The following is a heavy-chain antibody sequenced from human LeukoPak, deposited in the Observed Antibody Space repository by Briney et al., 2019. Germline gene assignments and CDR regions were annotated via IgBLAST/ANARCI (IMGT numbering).Heavy chain of an antibody. J-gene: IGHJ4*02. CDR3: ASAAYGDYVLGTYVPTGY. Sequence: PGASVKVSCKASGYTFTGYYMHWVRQAPGQGLEWMGWINPNSGGTNYAQKFQGRVTMTRDTSISTAYMELSRLRSDDTAVYYCASAAYGDYVLGTYVPTGYWGQGTLVTVSS. CDR2: INPNSGGT. D-gene: IGHD4-17*01. V-gene: IGHV1-2*02. CDR1: GYTFTGYY.